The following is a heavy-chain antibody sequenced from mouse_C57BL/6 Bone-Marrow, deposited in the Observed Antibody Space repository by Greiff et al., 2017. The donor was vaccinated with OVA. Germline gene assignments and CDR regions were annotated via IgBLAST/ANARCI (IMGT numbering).Heavy chain of an antibody. CDR2: INPNNGGT. CDR3: ARGGGYGAMDY. CDR1: GYTFTDYY. V-gene: IGHV1-26*01. Sequence: EVQLQQSGPELVKPGASVKISCKASGYTFTDYYMNWVKQSHGKSLEWIGDINPNNGGTSYNQKFKGKATLTVDKSSSTAYMELRSLTSEDSAVYYCARGGGYGAMDYWGQGTSVTVSS. D-gene: IGHD2-2*01. J-gene: IGHJ4*01.